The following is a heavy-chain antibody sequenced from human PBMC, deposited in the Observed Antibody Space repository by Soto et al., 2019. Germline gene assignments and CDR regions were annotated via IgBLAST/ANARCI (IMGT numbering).Heavy chain of an antibody. J-gene: IGHJ5*02. CDR2: ISGNGADT. V-gene: IGHV3-23*01. D-gene: IGHD3-9*01. CDR1: GFTFSSYA. CDR3: SRDFIYDILTEGFDP. Sequence: DVQLLESGGGLVQPGGSVRLSCAASGFTFSSYAMSWVRQAPGKGLEWVSAISGNGADTSYADSVRGRFTISRDNSKDTLFLQMNSLGAEDTAMYYCSRDFIYDILTEGFDPWGQGTLVTVSS.